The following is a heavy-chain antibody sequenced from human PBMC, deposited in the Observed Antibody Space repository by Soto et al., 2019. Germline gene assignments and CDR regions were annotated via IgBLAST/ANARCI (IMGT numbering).Heavy chain of an antibody. Sequence: ASVKVSCKASGYTFTSYAISWVRQAPGQGLEWMGGISAYNGKTNYAQKLQGRVTMTTDTSTSTAYMELRSLRSDDTAVYYCARDTSFGSGVAIRLAPWGQGPRVTSPQ. CDR2: ISAYNGKT. V-gene: IGHV1-18*01. CDR1: GYTFTSYA. D-gene: IGHD3-10*01. J-gene: IGHJ5*02. CDR3: ARDTSFGSGVAIRLAP.